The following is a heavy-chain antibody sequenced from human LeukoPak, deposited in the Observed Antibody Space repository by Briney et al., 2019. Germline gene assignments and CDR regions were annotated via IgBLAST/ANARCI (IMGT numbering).Heavy chain of an antibody. CDR2: IYPGDSET. D-gene: IGHD5-18*01. V-gene: IGHV5-51*01. Sequence: GESLKISCTGSGYRFTDNWIGWVRQMPGKGLEWMGIIYPGDSETRYSPSFQGQVTFSADKSISTAYLQWRSLKASDTAMYYCAIGGYNFGSHGFDYWGQGTLVTVSS. J-gene: IGHJ4*02. CDR3: AIGGYNFGSHGFDY. CDR1: GYRFTDNW.